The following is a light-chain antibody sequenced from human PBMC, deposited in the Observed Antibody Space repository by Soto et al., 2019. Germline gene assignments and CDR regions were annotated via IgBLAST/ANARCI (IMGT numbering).Light chain of an antibody. CDR2: GAF. J-gene: IGKJ5*01. CDR1: QSLSSSY. V-gene: IGKV3-20*01. CDR3: QQHDTRIT. Sequence: RYLSPGEIAILACRASQSLSSSYFAWYQHKPGQGPRLLIYGAFTRATGIPDRFSGSGSGTDFTLTISRLEPEDFAVYYCQQHDTRITFGEGTRPE.